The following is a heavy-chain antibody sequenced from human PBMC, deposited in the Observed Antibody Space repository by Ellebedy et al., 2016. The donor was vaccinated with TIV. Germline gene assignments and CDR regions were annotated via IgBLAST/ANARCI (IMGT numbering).Heavy chain of an antibody. V-gene: IGHV3-72*01. CDR3: ARSGSYSAFHY. Sequence: GGSLRLXXAASGFTFTNFVMSWVRQAPGKGLQWVGRIRKKVNSYSTEYAASVKGRFTISRDDSQSSLYLQMNSLNTEDTAVYYCARSGSYSAFHYWGQGTLVTVSS. CDR2: IRKKVNSYST. J-gene: IGHJ4*02. D-gene: IGHD3-10*01. CDR1: GFTFTNFV.